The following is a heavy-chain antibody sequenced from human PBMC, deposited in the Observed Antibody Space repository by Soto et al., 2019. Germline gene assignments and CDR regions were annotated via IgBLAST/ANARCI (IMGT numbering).Heavy chain of an antibody. J-gene: IGHJ6*02. CDR3: ARDCDTSRGDWAYYGIDV. Sequence: EVQLVESGGGLVQPGGSLRISCAASGLTVSTNYMSWVRQAPGKGLEWVSIIYYGGTTYYADSVKGRFTISRDDSKNTLYLQMHSLRAEDTAVYYCARDCDTSRGDWAYYGIDVWGQGTTVTVSS. V-gene: IGHV3-66*01. CDR1: GLTVSTNY. D-gene: IGHD6-13*01. CDR2: IYYGGTT.